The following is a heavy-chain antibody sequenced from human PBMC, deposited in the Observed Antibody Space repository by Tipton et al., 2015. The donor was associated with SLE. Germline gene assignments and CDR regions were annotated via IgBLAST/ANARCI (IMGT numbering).Heavy chain of an antibody. CDR1: GFSFGDFG. J-gene: IGHJ4*02. D-gene: IGHD1-26*01. CDR2: ISWCSNTV. CDR3: AKDKWGGTSPIDS. Sequence: LSLTCAASGFSFGDFGLYWVRRRPGKGLGWVAGISWCSNTVAYGDFVKGRFIISRDNAQDPLYLDMLNMIVEDPAFYFCAKDKWGGTSPIDSWGQGILVTVSS. V-gene: IGHV3-9*01.